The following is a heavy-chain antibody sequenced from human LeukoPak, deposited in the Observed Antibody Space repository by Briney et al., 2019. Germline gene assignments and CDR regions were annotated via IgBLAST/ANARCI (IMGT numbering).Heavy chain of an antibody. J-gene: IGHJ3*02. V-gene: IGHV4-61*01. CDR3: ARARAPLGYCSSTSCLPLDAFDI. CDR1: GGSISSSSYY. CDR2: IHYSGST. D-gene: IGHD2-2*01. Sequence: PSETLSLTCTVYGGSISSSSYYWSWIRQPPGKGLEWIGYIHYSGSTNYNPSLKSRVTISVDMSKNQFSLKLSSVTAADTAVYYCARARAPLGYCSSTSCLPLDAFDIWGQGTMVTVSS.